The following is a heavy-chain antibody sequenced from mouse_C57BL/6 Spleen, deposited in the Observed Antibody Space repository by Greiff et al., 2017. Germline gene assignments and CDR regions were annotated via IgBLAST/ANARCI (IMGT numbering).Heavy chain of an antibody. CDR2: ISDGGSYT. Sequence: DVMLVESGGGLVKPGGSLKLSCAASGFTFSSYAMSWVRQTPEKRLEWVATISDGGSYTYYPDNVKGRFTISRDNAKNNLYLQMSHLKSEDTAMYYCARVSRIATVVATGYFDVWGTGTTVTVSS. CDR1: GFTFSSYA. D-gene: IGHD1-1*01. CDR3: ARVSRIATVVATGYFDV. J-gene: IGHJ1*03. V-gene: IGHV5-4*03.